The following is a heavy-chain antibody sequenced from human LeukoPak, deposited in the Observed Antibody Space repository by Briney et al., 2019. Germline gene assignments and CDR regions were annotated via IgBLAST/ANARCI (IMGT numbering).Heavy chain of an antibody. CDR3: AKVLYRVDAFDI. V-gene: IGHV3-9*01. CDR1: GFTFDDYA. J-gene: IGHJ3*02. CDR2: ISWNSGSI. Sequence: PGGSLRLSCAASGFTFDDYAMHWVRQAPGKGLEWVSGISWNSGSIGYADSVKGRFTISGDNAKNSLYLQMNSLRAEDTALYYCAKVLYRVDAFDIWGQGTMVTVSS. D-gene: IGHD1-14*01.